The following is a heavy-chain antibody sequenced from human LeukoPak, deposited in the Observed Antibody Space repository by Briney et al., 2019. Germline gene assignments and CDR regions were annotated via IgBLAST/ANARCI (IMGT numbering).Heavy chain of an antibody. Sequence: GGSLRLSCAASVFTFSNYAMHWVRQAPGEGLEWLAVLSYDGSNKYYADSVKGRFTVSRDNSKNTLYLQMNSLKTEDTAVYYCASDPQAPGNPDYYYFYYMDVWGKGTTVTVSS. CDR3: ASDPQAPGNPDYYYFYYMDV. D-gene: IGHD1-14*01. V-gene: IGHV3-30*04. J-gene: IGHJ6*03. CDR1: VFTFSNYA. CDR2: LSYDGSNK.